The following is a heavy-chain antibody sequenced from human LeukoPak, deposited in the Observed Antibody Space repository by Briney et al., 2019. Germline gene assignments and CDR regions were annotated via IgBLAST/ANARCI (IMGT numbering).Heavy chain of an antibody. CDR1: GFTFSSYA. J-gene: IGHJ6*02. V-gene: IGHV3-23*01. CDR2: IFNNGASA. Sequence: GGSLRLSCAASGFTFSSYAMNWVRQPPGKGPEWVSTIFNNGASAFYADSVRGRFTISRDNSKNMLYLHMISLRVEDTAIYYCAKEIHEVYYYGPDVWGQGTTVTVSS. CDR3: AKEIHEVYYYGPDV.